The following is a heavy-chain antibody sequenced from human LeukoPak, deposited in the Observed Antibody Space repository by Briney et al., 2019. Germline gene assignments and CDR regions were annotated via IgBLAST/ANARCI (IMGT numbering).Heavy chain of an antibody. V-gene: IGHV3-30*03. CDR3: ARRGRTMVRGVIMGPDY. Sequence: GRSLRLSCAASGFTFSTYGLHWVRQAPGKGLEWVAVISPDGSYKYYAASVKGRFTISRDNSKNTLYLQMDSLRVEDTAVYYCARRGRTMVRGVIMGPDYWGQGTMVTVSS. J-gene: IGHJ4*02. CDR2: ISPDGSYK. D-gene: IGHD3-10*01. CDR1: GFTFSTYG.